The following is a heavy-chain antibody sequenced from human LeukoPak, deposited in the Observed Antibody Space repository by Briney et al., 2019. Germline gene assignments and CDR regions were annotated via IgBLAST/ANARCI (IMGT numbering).Heavy chain of an antibody. CDR1: GYTFTGYY. CDR3: ARGGREIVVVPAAMTGVGYYYMDV. Sequence: GASVKVSCKASGYTFTGYYMHWVRQAPGQGLEWMGWINPNSGGTNYAQKFQGRVTMTRDTSISTAYMELSRLRSDDTAVYYCARGGREIVVVPAAMTGVGYYYMDVWGKGTTVTVSS. D-gene: IGHD2-2*01. V-gene: IGHV1-2*02. J-gene: IGHJ6*03. CDR2: INPNSGGT.